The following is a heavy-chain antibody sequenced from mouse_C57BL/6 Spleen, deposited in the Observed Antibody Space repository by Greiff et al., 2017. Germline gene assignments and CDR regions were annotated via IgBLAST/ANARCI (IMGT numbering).Heavy chain of an antibody. V-gene: IGHV5-9*01. J-gene: IGHJ2*01. CDR1: GFTFSSYT. CDR3: ARQGTGTFDY. D-gene: IGHD4-1*01. Sequence: EVKLVESGGGLVKPGGSLKLSCAASGFTFSSYTMSWVRQTPEKRLEWVATISGGGGNTYYPDSVKGRFTISRDNAKNTLYLQMSSLRSEDTALYYCARQGTGTFDYWGQGTTLTVSS. CDR2: ISGGGGNT.